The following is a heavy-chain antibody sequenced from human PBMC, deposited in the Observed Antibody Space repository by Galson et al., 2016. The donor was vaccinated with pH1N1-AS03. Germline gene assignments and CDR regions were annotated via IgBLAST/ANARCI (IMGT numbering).Heavy chain of an antibody. J-gene: IGHJ4*02. CDR2: IWNDGSLK. D-gene: IGHD2-8*02. V-gene: IGHV3-33*01. Sequence: MHWVRQAPGKGLEWVAVIWNDGSLKKYGDSVKGRFIISRDNSNNTVSLEMSSLRAEDTAVYYCVTGNQNYFDYWGQGTLVTVSS. CDR3: VTGNQNYFDY.